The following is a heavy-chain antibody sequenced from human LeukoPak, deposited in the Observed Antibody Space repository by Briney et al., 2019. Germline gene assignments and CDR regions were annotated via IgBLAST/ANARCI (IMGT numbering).Heavy chain of an antibody. Sequence: SVKVSCEASGGTFSSYTISWVRQAPGQGLEWMGRIIPILGIANYAQKFQGRVTITADKSTSTAYMELSSLRSEDTAVYYCAGIGGYEYYYMDVWGKGTTVTVSS. V-gene: IGHV1-69*02. D-gene: IGHD2-15*01. CDR1: GGTFSSYT. CDR2: IIPILGIA. CDR3: AGIGGYEYYYMDV. J-gene: IGHJ6*03.